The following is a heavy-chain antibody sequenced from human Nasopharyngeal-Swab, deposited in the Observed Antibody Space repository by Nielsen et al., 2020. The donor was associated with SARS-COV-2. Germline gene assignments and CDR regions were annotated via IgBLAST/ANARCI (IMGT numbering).Heavy chain of an antibody. J-gene: IGHJ6*02. CDR3: ARYSTSSNYYNGPDV. CDR1: GFNFSDYY. V-gene: IGHV3-11*01. D-gene: IGHD6-6*01. Sequence: GESLKISCAASGFNFSDYYMSWIRQAPGKGLEWVSYISRSGSVVYYADSLEGRFTISRDDAKNSVYLQMNSLRAEDTAVYYCARYSTSSNYYNGPDVWGQGTMVTVFS. CDR2: ISRSGSVV.